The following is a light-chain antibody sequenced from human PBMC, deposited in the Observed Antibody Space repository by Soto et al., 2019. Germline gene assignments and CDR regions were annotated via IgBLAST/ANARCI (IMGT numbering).Light chain of an antibody. CDR1: QSVSSSY. V-gene: IGKV3-20*01. CDR2: GAS. Sequence: EIVLTQSPGTLSLSPGERATLSCRASQSVSSSYLAWYQQKPGQAPRLLIYGASSRATGIPDRFSGSGSGTDATLAISSLEPDCFAMFYCHQYDRSPLTFGGGNKVEIK. CDR3: HQYDRSPLT. J-gene: IGKJ4*01.